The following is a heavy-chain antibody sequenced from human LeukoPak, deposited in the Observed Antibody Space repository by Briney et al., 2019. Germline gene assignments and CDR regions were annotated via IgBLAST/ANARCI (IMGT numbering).Heavy chain of an antibody. CDR3: ARDLGGSYGGGGAFDI. J-gene: IGHJ3*02. D-gene: IGHD1-26*01. CDR1: GFTFSSYS. Sequence: GGSLRLSCAASGFTFSSYSMNWVRQAPGKGLEWVSSISSSSSYIYYADSVKGRFTISRDNAKNSLYLQMNSLKAEDTAVYYCARDLGGSYGGGGAFDIWGQGTMVTVSS. V-gene: IGHV3-21*01. CDR2: ISSSSSYI.